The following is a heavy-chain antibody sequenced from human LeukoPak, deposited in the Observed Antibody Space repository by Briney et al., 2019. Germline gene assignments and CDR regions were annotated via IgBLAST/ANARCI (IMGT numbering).Heavy chain of an antibody. CDR3: AKAGVVGCSGGTCYAPDY. V-gene: IGHV3-23*01. D-gene: IGHD2-15*01. Sequence: GGSLRLSCAASGFTFSSYAMTWFRQAPGKGLEWVSAISGSGGSTYYADSVKGRFTISRDNSKNTLFLQMHSLRAEDTAVYYCAKAGVVGCSGGTCYAPDYWGQGTLVTVSS. CDR1: GFTFSSYA. J-gene: IGHJ4*02. CDR2: ISGSGGST.